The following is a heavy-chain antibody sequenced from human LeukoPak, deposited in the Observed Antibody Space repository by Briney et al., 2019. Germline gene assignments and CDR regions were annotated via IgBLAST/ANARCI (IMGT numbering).Heavy chain of an antibody. CDR3: ARDADLAAAGTKWFDP. V-gene: IGHV1-18*01. CDR1: GYSFTSYG. Sequence: ASVKVSCKASGYSFTSYGISWVRQAPGQGLEWMGWISAYNGNTNYAQKLQGRVTMTTDTSTSTAYMELRSLRSDDTAVYYCARDADLAAAGTKWFDPWGQGTLVTVSS. CDR2: ISAYNGNT. D-gene: IGHD6-13*01. J-gene: IGHJ5*02.